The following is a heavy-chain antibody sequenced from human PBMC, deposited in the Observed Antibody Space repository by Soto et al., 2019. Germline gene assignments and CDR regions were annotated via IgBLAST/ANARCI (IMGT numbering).Heavy chain of an antibody. J-gene: IGHJ1*01. V-gene: IGHV3-30*18. D-gene: IGHD4-17*01. CDR2: ISYDGSNE. CDR1: GFTFSSYG. Sequence: QVQLVESGGGVVQPGRSLRLSCAASGFTFSSYGMHWVRQAPGKGLEWVAVISYDGSNEYYADSVKGRFTFSRDISRNTLYLQMNSLRADDTAVYYCAKDPQAYGTLYFHHWGQGTLVTVSS. CDR3: AKDPQAYGTLYFHH.